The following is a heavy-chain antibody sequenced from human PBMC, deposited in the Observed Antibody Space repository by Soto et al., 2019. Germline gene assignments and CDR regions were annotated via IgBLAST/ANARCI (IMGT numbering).Heavy chain of an antibody. D-gene: IGHD6-13*01. J-gene: IGHJ5*02. V-gene: IGHV4-59*01. CDR1: GVSISGSY. Sequence: QVQLQESGPGLVKPSETLSLTFTVSGVSISGSYWSWIRQPPGKGLEWIGYIYYSGITNSRPSLKSRVTISVDTSRNQFSLKMTSLTAADTAFYYCAKGGPSSQWFDHWGQGTLVTVSS. CDR3: AKGGPSSQWFDH. CDR2: IYYSGIT.